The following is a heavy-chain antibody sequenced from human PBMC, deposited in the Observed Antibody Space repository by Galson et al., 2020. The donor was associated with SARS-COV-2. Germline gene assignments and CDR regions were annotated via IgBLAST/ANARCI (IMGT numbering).Heavy chain of an antibody. CDR2: INQGGSEK. CDR1: GFTFTSSW. V-gene: IGHV3-7*01. CDR3: ARGISSDY. J-gene: IGHJ4*02. D-gene: IGHD6-13*01. Sequence: GGSLRLSCAASGFTFTSSWMTWVRQAPGKGLEWVAHINQGGSEKYYVDSVKGRFTISRDNAKNSLFLQMNSLRVEDTAAYYCARGISSDYWGQGTLVAVSS.